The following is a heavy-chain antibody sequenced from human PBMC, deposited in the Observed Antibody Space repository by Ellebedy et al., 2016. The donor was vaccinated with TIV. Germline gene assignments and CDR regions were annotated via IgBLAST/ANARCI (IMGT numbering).Heavy chain of an antibody. CDR1: GFTFSSYS. V-gene: IGHV3-48*02. CDR2: ISSTSSTI. Sequence: PGGSLRLSCAASGFTFSSYSINWVRQAPGKGLEWVSYISSTSSTIYYADSVKGRFTISRDNAKNSLYLQMNSLKDEDTAVHYCAKGRRMVYSTGGLDYWGQGTLVTVSS. D-gene: IGHD2-8*01. CDR3: AKGRRMVYSTGGLDY. J-gene: IGHJ4*02.